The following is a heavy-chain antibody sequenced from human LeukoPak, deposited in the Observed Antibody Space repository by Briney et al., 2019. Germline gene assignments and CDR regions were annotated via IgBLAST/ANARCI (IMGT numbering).Heavy chain of an antibody. D-gene: IGHD3/OR15-3a*01. Sequence: PGGSLRLSCAASGFTFSSYTMNWVRQAPGKGLEWVSSITSSSSYLYSADSVKGRFTISRDNAKNSLYLQMNSLRAEDTAVYYCAKWTGDLAFDYWGQGTLVTVSS. V-gene: IGHV3-21*01. CDR2: ITSSSSYL. CDR3: AKWTGDLAFDY. CDR1: GFTFSSYT. J-gene: IGHJ4*02.